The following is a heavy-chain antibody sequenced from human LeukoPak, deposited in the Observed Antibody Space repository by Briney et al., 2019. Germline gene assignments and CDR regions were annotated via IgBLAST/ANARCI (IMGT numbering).Heavy chain of an antibody. J-gene: IGHJ6*02. Sequence: GGSLRLSCAVSGFTFSDYYMTWIRQAPGKGLEGISGVSDSGRTRDYADSVKGRFTVSRDNARNSLYLQMNSLRADDTAVYYCARTLYDYDYAYYYGMDVWGQGTTVTVSS. CDR1: GFTFSDYY. CDR3: ARTLYDYDYAYYYGMDV. D-gene: IGHD4-17*01. CDR2: VSDSGRTR. V-gene: IGHV3-11*01.